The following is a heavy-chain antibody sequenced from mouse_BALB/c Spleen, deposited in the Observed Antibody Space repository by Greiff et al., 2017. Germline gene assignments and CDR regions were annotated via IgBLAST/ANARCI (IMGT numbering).Heavy chain of an antibody. CDR1: GDSITSCY. Sequence: EVQLQQSGPSLVKPSQTLSLTCSVTGDSITSCYWNWIRKFPGNKLEYMGYISYSGSTYYNPSLKSRISITRDTSKNQYYLQLNSVTTEDTATYYCARGGTYYFDYWGQGTTLTVSS. CDR3: ARGGTYYFDY. D-gene: IGHD5-1*01. V-gene: IGHV3-8*02. J-gene: IGHJ2*01. CDR2: ISYSGST.